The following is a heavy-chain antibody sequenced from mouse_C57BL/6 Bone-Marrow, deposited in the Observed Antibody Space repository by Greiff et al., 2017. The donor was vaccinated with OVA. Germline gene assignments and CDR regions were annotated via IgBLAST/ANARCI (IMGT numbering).Heavy chain of an antibody. Sequence: VQLQESGAELVKPGASVKLSCKASGYTFTSYWMQWVKQRPGQGLEWIGEIDPSDSYTNYNQKFKGKATLTVDTSSSTAYMQLSSLTSEDSAVYDCASYDYDGWFAYWGQGTLVTVSA. J-gene: IGHJ3*01. CDR3: ASYDYDGWFAY. V-gene: IGHV1-50*01. CDR1: GYTFTSYW. CDR2: IDPSDSYT. D-gene: IGHD2-4*01.